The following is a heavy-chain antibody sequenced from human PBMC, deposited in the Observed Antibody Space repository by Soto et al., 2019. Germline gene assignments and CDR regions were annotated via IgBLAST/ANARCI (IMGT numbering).Heavy chain of an antibody. CDR2: IYYSGST. J-gene: IGHJ5*02. CDR1: GGSISGGGYY. D-gene: IGHD2-15*01. V-gene: IGHV4-31*03. Sequence: TLSLTCTVSGGSISGGGYYWIWIRQHPGKGLEWIGYIYYSGSTYYNPSLKSRVTISVDTSKNQFSLKLSSVTAADTAVYYCAREGVTPTHWFDPWGQGTLVTVSS. CDR3: AREGVTPTHWFDP.